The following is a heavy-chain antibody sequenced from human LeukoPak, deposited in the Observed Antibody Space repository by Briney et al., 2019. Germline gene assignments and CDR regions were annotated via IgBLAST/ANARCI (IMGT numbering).Heavy chain of an antibody. Sequence: GGSLRLSCAASGFTFSSYSMNWVRQAPGKGLEWVSSISSSSSYIYYADSVKGRFTISRDNAKNSLYLQMNSLRAEDTAAYYCASEAMVTSFDYWGQGTLVTVSS. CDR1: GFTFSSYS. CDR3: ASEAMVTSFDY. CDR2: ISSSSSYI. V-gene: IGHV3-21*01. J-gene: IGHJ4*02. D-gene: IGHD5-18*01.